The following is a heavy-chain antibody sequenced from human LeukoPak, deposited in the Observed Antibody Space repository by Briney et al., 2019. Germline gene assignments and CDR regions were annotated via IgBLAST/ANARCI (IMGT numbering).Heavy chain of an antibody. CDR1: GYTFTGYY. J-gene: IGHJ4*02. CDR2: INPNSGGT. Sequence: GASVKVSCKASGYTFTGYYMHCVRQAPGQGLEWMGWINPNSGGTNYAQKFQGRVTMTRDTSISTAYMELSRLRSDDTAVYYCARLSQDYYDSSGYRHYFDYWGQGTLVTVSS. D-gene: IGHD3-22*01. V-gene: IGHV1-2*02. CDR3: ARLSQDYYDSSGYRHYFDY.